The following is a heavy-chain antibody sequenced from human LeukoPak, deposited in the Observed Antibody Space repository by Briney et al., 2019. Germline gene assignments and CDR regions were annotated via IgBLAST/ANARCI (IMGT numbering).Heavy chain of an antibody. V-gene: IGHV1-2*06. CDR3: AREVVAATGWFDP. CDR1: GYTFTGYY. CDR2: INPNSGGT. Sequence: ASVKVSCKASGYTFTGYYMHWVRRAPGQGLEWMGRINPNSGGTNYAQKFQGRVTMTRDTSISTAYMELSRLRSDDTAVYYCAREVVAATGWFDPWGQGTLVTVSS. D-gene: IGHD2-15*01. J-gene: IGHJ5*02.